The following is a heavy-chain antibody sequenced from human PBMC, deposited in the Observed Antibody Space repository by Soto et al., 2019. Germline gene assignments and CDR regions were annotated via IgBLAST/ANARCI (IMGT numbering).Heavy chain of an antibody. CDR1: GYTFTSYG. CDR3: ARVDYGDYGAYYYYGMDV. J-gene: IGHJ6*02. Sequence: ASVKVSCKASGYTFTSYGISWVRQAPGQGLEWMGWISAYNGNTNYAQKLQGRVTMTTDTSTSTAHMGLRSLRSDDTAVYYCARVDYGDYGAYYYYGMDVWGQGTTVTVSS. V-gene: IGHV1-18*04. D-gene: IGHD4-17*01. CDR2: ISAYNGNT.